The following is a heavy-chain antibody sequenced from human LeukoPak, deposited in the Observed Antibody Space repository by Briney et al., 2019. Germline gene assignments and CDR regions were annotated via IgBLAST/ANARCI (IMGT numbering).Heavy chain of an antibody. J-gene: IGHJ4*02. D-gene: IGHD6-19*01. CDR2: ISYDGSNK. Sequence: PGGSLRLSCAASGFTFSSYAMHWVRQAPGKGLEWVAVISYDGSNKYYADSVKGRFTISRDNSKNTLYLQMNSLRAEDTAVYYCARGRGSGWLVDWGQGTLVTVSS. CDR1: GFTFSSYA. CDR3: ARGRGSGWLVD. V-gene: IGHV3-30*04.